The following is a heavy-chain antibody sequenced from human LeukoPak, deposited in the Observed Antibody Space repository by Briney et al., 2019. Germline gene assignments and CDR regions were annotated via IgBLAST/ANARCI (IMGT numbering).Heavy chain of an antibody. CDR1: GFTFSDYY. CDR3: ARDGHDSSSWHRPYYFDY. Sequence: GGSLRLSCAASGFTFSDYYMSWIRQAPGKGLEWVAVISYDGSNKYYADSVKGRFTISRDNSKNTLYLQMNSLRAEDTAVYYCARDGHDSSSWHRPYYFDYWGQGTLVTVSS. J-gene: IGHJ4*02. CDR2: ISYDGSNK. V-gene: IGHV3-30-3*01. D-gene: IGHD6-13*01.